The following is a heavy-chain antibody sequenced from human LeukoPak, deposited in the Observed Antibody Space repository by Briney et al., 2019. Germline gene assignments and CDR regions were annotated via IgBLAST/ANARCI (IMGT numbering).Heavy chain of an antibody. D-gene: IGHD6-13*01. Sequence: ASVKVSCKVSGYTLTELSMHWVRQAPGKGLEWMGGFDPEDGETIYAQKFQGRVTMTEDTSTDTAYMELSSLRSEDTAVYYCATDRGVAAAGTYYHYMDVWGKGTTVTVSS. CDR2: FDPEDGET. V-gene: IGHV1-24*01. J-gene: IGHJ6*03. CDR3: ATDRGVAAAGTYYHYMDV. CDR1: GYTLTELS.